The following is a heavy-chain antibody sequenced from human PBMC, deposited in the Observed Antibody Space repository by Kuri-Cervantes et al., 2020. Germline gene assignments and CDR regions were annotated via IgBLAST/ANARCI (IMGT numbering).Heavy chain of an antibody. Sequence: GGSLRLSCAASGFTFSSYEMNWVRQAPGKGLEWVSSISSSSSYIYYADSVKGRFTISRDNAKNSLYLQMNSLRAEDTAVYYCARDLRGYSSDLDYWGQGTLVTVSS. V-gene: IGHV3-21*01. CDR1: GFTFSSYE. CDR2: ISSSSSYI. CDR3: ARDLRGYSSDLDY. J-gene: IGHJ4*02. D-gene: IGHD6-19*01.